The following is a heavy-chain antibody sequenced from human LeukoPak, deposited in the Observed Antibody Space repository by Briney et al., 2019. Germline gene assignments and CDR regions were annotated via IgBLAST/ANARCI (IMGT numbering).Heavy chain of an antibody. V-gene: IGHV1-8*03. D-gene: IGHD3-16*02. CDR3: ARGFGDYVWGSYRYTGAFDI. Sequence: ASVKVSCKASGGTFSSYAINWVRQATGQGLEWMGWMNPNSGNTGYAQKFQGRVTITRNTSISTAYMELSSLRSEDTAVYYCARGFGDYVWGSYRYTGAFDIWGQGTMVTVSS. CDR2: MNPNSGNT. J-gene: IGHJ3*02. CDR1: GGTFSSYA.